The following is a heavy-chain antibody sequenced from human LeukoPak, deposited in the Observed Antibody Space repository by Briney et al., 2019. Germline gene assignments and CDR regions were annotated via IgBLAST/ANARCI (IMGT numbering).Heavy chain of an antibody. Sequence: SETLSLTCTVSGYSISSGYYWGWIRQPPGKGLEWIGSIYHSGSTYYNPSLKSRVTISVDTSKNQFSLKLSSVAAADTAVYYCAREKGIDYGDSYDYWGQGTLVTVSS. V-gene: IGHV4-38-2*02. D-gene: IGHD4-17*01. CDR1: GYSISSGYY. CDR2: IYHSGST. CDR3: AREKGIDYGDSYDY. J-gene: IGHJ4*02.